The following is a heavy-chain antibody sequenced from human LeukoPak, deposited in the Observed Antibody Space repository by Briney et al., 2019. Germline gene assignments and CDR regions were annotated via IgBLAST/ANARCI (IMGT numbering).Heavy chain of an antibody. V-gene: IGHV4-59*01. D-gene: IGHD2-15*01. CDR1: GFTFSSYG. J-gene: IGHJ4*02. CDR3: ARDCSGGSCFDY. Sequence: GSLRLSCAASGFTFSSYGMSWIRQPPGKGLEWIGYIYYSGSTNYNPSLKSRVTISVDTSKNQFSLKLSSVTAADTAVYYCARDCSGGSCFDYWGQGTLVTVSS. CDR2: IYYSGST.